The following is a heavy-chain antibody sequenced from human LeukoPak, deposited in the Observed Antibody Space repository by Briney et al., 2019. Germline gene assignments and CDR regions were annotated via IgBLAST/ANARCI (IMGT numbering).Heavy chain of an antibody. CDR3: ARPRGDFSFDY. J-gene: IGHJ4*02. V-gene: IGHV3-66*04. CDR2: IYSGGST. Sequence: GGSLRLSCAASGFTFSSYGMHWVRQAPGKGLEWVSDIYSGGSTYYADSVKGRFSISRDNSKNTVYLQMNSLRLEDTAVYYCARPRGDFSFDYWGQGTLVTVSS. CDR1: GFTFSSYG. D-gene: IGHD3-16*01.